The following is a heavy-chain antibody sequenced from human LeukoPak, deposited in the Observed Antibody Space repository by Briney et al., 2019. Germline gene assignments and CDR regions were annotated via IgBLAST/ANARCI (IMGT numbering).Heavy chain of an antibody. CDR2: IYHSGST. V-gene: IGHV4-38-2*01. Sequence: PSETLSLTCAVSGYSISSGYYWGWIRQPPGKGLEWIGSIYHSGSTYYNPSLKSRVTISVDTSKNQFSLKLSSVTAADTAVYYCARVYDDYVWGSYRTLYNWFDPWGQGTLVTVSS. J-gene: IGHJ5*02. CDR1: GYSISSGYY. D-gene: IGHD3-16*02. CDR3: ARVYDDYVWGSYRTLYNWFDP.